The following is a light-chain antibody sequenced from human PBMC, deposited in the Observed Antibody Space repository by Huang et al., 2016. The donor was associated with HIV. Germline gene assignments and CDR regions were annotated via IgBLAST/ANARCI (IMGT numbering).Light chain of an antibody. CDR3: QQRKYWPPIT. CDR1: QCVNSY. J-gene: IGKJ5*01. V-gene: IGKV3-11*01. Sequence: ETVLTLSPATLSLSPGERANPSCRASQCVNSYLACYQQKPGQTPRLLIYDSSNRATGIPARFSGSGSGTDFTLTISSLEPEDFAVYYCQQRKYWPPITFGQGTRLEIK. CDR2: DSS.